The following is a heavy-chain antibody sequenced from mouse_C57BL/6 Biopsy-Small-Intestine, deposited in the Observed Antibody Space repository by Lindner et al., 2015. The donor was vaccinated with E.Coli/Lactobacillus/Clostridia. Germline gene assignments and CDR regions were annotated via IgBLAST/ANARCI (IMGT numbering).Heavy chain of an antibody. CDR2: ISSGGSTI. CDR1: GFTFSDYG. CDR3: AARGRDYYAMDY. V-gene: IGHV5-17*01. Sequence: VQLQESGGGLVKPGGSLKLSCAASGFTFSDYGMHWVRQAPEKGLEWVAYISSGGSTIYYADTVEGRFTISRDNAKNTLFLQMTSLRSEDTAMYYCAARGRDYYAMDYWGQGTSVTVSS. J-gene: IGHJ4*01. D-gene: IGHD3-3*01.